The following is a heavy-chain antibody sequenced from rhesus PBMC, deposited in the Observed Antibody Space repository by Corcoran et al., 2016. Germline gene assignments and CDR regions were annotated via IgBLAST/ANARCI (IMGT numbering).Heavy chain of an antibody. D-gene: IGHD1-26*01. CDR1: VGSMSGYG. Sequence: QVQLQESGPGLVKPSETLSLICGVSVGSMSGYGWSWIRQPPGKGLGWLGHIYGSIGSTYYNPSFKSRVTISKDTSKNHFSLKLNSMTAADTAVYYCARDPLTGTFDYWGQGVLVTVSS. CDR3: ARDPLTGTFDY. J-gene: IGHJ4*01. CDR2: IYGSIGST. V-gene: IGHV4S7*01.